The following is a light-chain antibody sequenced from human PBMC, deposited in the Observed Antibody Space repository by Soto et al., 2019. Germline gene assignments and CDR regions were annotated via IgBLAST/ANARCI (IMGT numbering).Light chain of an antibody. CDR1: QSVNSN. CDR2: GAS. J-gene: IGKJ4*01. Sequence: EIVMTQSPVTLSVSPGERGTLSCRASQSVNSNLAWYQQKPGQAPRLLIYGASTRAAGIPARFSGSGSGTEFTLTISSLQSEDFAVYYCQQYNRWPLTFGGGTKVDI. CDR3: QQYNRWPLT. V-gene: IGKV3-15*01.